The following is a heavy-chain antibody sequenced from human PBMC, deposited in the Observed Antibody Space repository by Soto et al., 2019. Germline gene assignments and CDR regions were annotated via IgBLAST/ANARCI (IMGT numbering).Heavy chain of an antibody. CDR3: ASPNYYGSGSYYLSTFDY. Sequence: GGSLRLSCAASGFTFSSYAMHWVRQAPGKGLEWVAVISYDGSNKYYADSVKGRFTISRDNSKNTLYLQMNSLRAEDTAVYYCASPNYYGSGSYYLSTFDYWGQGTLVTVSS. D-gene: IGHD3-10*01. CDR2: ISYDGSNK. V-gene: IGHV3-30-3*01. J-gene: IGHJ4*02. CDR1: GFTFSSYA.